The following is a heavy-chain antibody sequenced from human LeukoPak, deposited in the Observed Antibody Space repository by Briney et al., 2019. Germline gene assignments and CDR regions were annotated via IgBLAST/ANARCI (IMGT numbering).Heavy chain of an antibody. Sequence: HAGGSLRLSCSASGFSFSSYTMNWVRQAPGKGLEWISFIDTNGATMYYADSVKGPSTISRDNGKNSLYLQMNSMRAEDTAVYSCQRKGFDFWGQGTLVTVSS. J-gene: IGHJ4*02. V-gene: IGHV3-48*01. CDR3: QRKGFDF. CDR2: IDTNGATM. CDR1: GFSFSSYT.